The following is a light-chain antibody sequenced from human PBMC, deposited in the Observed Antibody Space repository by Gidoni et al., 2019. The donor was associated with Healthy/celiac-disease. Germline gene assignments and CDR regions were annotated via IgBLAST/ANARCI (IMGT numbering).Light chain of an antibody. V-gene: IGKV1-33*01. CDR3: QQYDNLPLT. Sequence: DIQMTQSPSSLSASVGDRVTITCQASQDISNYLNWYQQKPGKDPKLLIYDASNLETGVPSRFSGSGSGTDFTFTISSLQPEDIATYYGQQYDNLPLTFGQGTKLEIK. J-gene: IGKJ2*01. CDR1: QDISNY. CDR2: DAS.